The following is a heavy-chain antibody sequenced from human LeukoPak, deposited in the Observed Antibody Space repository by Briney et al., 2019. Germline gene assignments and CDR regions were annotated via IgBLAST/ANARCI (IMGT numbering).Heavy chain of an antibody. Sequence: GGSLRLSCAASGFTFDDYAMHWVRQAPGKGLEWVSGISWNSGSIGYADSVKGRFTISRDNAKNSLYLQMNSLRAEDTALYYCAKVYCSGGSCYWVDYWGQGTLVTVSS. D-gene: IGHD2-15*01. CDR1: GFTFDDYA. CDR2: ISWNSGSI. CDR3: AKVYCSGGSCYWVDY. V-gene: IGHV3-9*01. J-gene: IGHJ4*02.